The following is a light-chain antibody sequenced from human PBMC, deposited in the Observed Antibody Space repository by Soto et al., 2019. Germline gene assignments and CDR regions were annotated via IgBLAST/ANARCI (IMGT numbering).Light chain of an antibody. CDR2: GAS. CDR1: QSVSSN. V-gene: IGKV3-15*01. CDR3: QHYHNWPPIT. J-gene: IGKJ5*01. Sequence: EIVMTQSPATLSVSPGERATLSCRASQSVSSNLAWYQQKPGQVPRLLIYGASTRATGVPARFSGTGSGTDFALTISSLQSEDIAVYYCQHYHNWPPITFGQGTRLEIK.